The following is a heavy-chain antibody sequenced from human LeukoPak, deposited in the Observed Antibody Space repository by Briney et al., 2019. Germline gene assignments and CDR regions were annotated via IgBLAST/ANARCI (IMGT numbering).Heavy chain of an antibody. D-gene: IGHD4-17*01. CDR1: GSTFSAYA. CDR3: ARDPNGDYIGAFDM. CDR2: IRGGGTSE. J-gene: IGHJ3*02. Sequence: GGSPRLSCTASGSTFSAYAMMWVRQAPGKGPEWVSAIRGGGTSEFYADSVKGRFRISRDNSKDTLFLQMNSLRAEDTAVYYCARDPNGDYIGAFDMWGPGTMVTVSS. V-gene: IGHV3-23*01.